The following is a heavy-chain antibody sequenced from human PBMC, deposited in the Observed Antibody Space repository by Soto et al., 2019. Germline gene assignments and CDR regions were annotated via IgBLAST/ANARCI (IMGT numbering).Heavy chain of an antibody. J-gene: IGHJ4*02. CDR3: ARSHGRVVVATNLYGEYAHSYFDY. V-gene: IGHV1-2*04. Sequence: ASVKVSCKASGYTFTGYYMHWVRQAPGQGLEWMGWINPNSGGTNYAQKFQGWVTMTRDTSISTAYMELSRLRSDDTAVYYCARSHGRVVVATNLYGEYAHSYFDYWGQGTLVTVSS. D-gene: IGHD2-15*01. CDR2: INPNSGGT. CDR1: GYTFTGYY.